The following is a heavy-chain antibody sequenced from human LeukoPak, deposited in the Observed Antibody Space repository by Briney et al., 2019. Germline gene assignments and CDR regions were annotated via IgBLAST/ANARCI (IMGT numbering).Heavy chain of an antibody. V-gene: IGHV3-74*01. J-gene: IGHJ4*02. CDR1: GFTFSSYW. Sequence: PGGSLRLSCAASGFTFSSYWMHWVRQAPGKGLVWVSRINNDGSSTSYADSVKGRFTISRDNAKNTLYLQMNSLRAEDTAVYYCARTMVRGVIPPDYWGQGTLVTVSS. CDR3: ARTMVRGVIPPDY. D-gene: IGHD3-10*01. CDR2: INNDGSST.